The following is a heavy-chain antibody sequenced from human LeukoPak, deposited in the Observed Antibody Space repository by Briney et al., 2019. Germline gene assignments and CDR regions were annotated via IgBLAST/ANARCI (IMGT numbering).Heavy chain of an antibody. Sequence: PSETLSLTCAVSGGSISSGGYSWSWIRQPPGKGLEWIGYIYHSGSTYYNPSLKSRVTISVDTSKNQFSLKLSSVTAADTAVYYCASTEGSGSYLGYFDYWGQGTLVTVSS. CDR2: IYHSGST. CDR3: ASTEGSGSYLGYFDY. D-gene: IGHD1-26*01. J-gene: IGHJ4*02. V-gene: IGHV4-30-2*01. CDR1: GGSISSGGYS.